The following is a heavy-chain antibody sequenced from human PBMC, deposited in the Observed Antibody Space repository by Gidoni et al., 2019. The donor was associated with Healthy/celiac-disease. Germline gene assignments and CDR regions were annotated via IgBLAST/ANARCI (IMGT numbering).Heavy chain of an antibody. D-gene: IGHD6-19*01. CDR3: ASPGYSSGWYEYYYYGMDV. CDR1: GYTFTRYA. J-gene: IGHJ6*02. Sequence: QVQLVQSGAEVKKPGASLKVSCKASGYTFTRYAMPWVRQAPGQRLEWMGWINAGNGNTKYSQQFQGRVTITRDTSASTAYMELSSLRSEDTAVYYCASPGYSSGWYEYYYYGMDVWGQGTTVTVSS. V-gene: IGHV1-3*01. CDR2: INAGNGNT.